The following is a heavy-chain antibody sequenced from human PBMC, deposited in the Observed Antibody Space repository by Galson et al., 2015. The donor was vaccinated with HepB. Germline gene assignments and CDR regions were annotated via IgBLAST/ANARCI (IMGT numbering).Heavy chain of an antibody. J-gene: IGHJ3*01. CDR2: IHPSDFTT. V-gene: IGHV5-51*01. CDR3: ARHSIGDVV. Sequence: QSGAEVKKPGESLRISCTGSGYSFNNYWIGWVRQLPGKGLEWMAIIHPSDFTTRYGPSFQGQVTISIDKSVSTAYLQWSSLKTSDTAIYYCARHSIGDVVWGQGTVVTVSS. CDR1: GYSFNNYW. D-gene: IGHD2/OR15-2a*01.